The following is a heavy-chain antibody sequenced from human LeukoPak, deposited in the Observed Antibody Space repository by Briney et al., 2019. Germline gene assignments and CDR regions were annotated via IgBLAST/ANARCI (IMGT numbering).Heavy chain of an antibody. V-gene: IGHV3-48*01. J-gene: IGHJ4*02. Sequence: PGGSLRLSCAASGFTFSSYEMNWVRQAPGKGLEWVSYISSSSSTIYYADSVKGRFTISRDNAKNSLYLQMNSLRAEDTAVYYCARGRRLGELSWGQGTLVTVSS. D-gene: IGHD3-16*01. CDR3: ARGRRLGELS. CDR1: GFTFSSYE. CDR2: ISSSSSTI.